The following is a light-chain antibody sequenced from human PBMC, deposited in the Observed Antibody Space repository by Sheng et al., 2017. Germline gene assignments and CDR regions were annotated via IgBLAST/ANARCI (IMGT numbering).Light chain of an antibody. V-gene: IGKV4-1*01. J-gene: IGKJ1*01. CDR1: QTISTY. Sequence: VLTQSPATLSLSPGDTATLSCKASQTISTYLAWYQHKPGQPPKLLIYWASTRESGVPDRFSGSGSGTDFTLTISSLQAEDVAVYYCHQYCDTPWTFGQGTKVEIK. CDR2: WAS. CDR3: HQYCDTPWT.